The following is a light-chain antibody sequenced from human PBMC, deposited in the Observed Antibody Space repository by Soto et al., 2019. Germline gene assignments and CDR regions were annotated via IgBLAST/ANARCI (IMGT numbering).Light chain of an antibody. CDR3: QQYGGYPIT. J-gene: IGKJ5*01. V-gene: IGKV3-20*01. CDR2: GAS. Sequence: IVLPQSTGTLSLSPGESVTLSCRASQSVPARLAWYQHKPGQAPPLLMSGASKRDSGVQVRFSGSGSGNDFTLTITRLEPEDFALYYCQQYGGYPITCGLGTRLEIK. CDR1: QSVPAR.